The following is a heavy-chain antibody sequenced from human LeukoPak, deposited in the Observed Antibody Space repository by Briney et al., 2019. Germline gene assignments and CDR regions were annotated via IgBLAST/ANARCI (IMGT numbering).Heavy chain of an antibody. D-gene: IGHD1-7*01. CDR1: GESFSGYY. Sequence: SETLSLTCAVYGESFSGYYWRWIRQPPGKGLEWIGEINHSGSTNYNPSLKSRLTISVDTSNNHLSLELSSVTAADTAVYYCARGPGTTISYYGMDVWGQGTTVTVSS. V-gene: IGHV4-34*01. CDR3: ARGPGTTISYYGMDV. CDR2: INHSGST. J-gene: IGHJ6*02.